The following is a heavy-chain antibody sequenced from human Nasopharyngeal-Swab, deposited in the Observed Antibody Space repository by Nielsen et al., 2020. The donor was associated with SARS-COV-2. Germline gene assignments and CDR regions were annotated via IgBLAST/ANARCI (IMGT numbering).Heavy chain of an antibody. D-gene: IGHD6-19*01. CDR3: ATVYSAVYSSGWYFY. Sequence: ASVKVSCKVSGYTLTELSMHWVRQAPGKGLEWMGGFDPGDGETIYAQKFQGRVTMTEDTSTDTAYMELSSLRSEDTAVYYCATVYSAVYSSGWYFYWGQGTLVTVFS. J-gene: IGHJ4*02. CDR2: FDPGDGET. CDR1: GYTLTELS. V-gene: IGHV1-24*01.